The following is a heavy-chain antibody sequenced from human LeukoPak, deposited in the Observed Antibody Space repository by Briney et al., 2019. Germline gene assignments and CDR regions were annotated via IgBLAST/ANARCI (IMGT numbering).Heavy chain of an antibody. CDR2: IIPIFGTA. CDR1: GGTFSSYA. J-gene: IGHJ4*02. V-gene: IGHV1-69*05. D-gene: IGHD3-10*01. Sequence: SVKVSCKASGGTFSSYAISWVRQAPGQGLEWMGGIIPIFGTANYAQKFQGRVTITRNTSISTAYMELSSLRSEDTAVYYCARDSRPRGFDYWGQGTLVTVSS. CDR3: ARDSRPRGFDY.